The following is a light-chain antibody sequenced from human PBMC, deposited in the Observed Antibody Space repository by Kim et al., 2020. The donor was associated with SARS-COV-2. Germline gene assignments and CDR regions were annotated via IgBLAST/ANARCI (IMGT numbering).Light chain of an antibody. CDR1: EDIRND. V-gene: IGKV1-6*01. CDR3: LQEHNYPLT. CDR2: AAS. Sequence: AIQMTQSPSSLSASVGDRVTITCRASEDIRNDLHWYQQKPGKAPKLLIYAASNLESGVPSTFIGTGSGTDFTLTISSLQPEDFATYFCLQEHNYPLTFSGRTKVEIK. J-gene: IGKJ4*01.